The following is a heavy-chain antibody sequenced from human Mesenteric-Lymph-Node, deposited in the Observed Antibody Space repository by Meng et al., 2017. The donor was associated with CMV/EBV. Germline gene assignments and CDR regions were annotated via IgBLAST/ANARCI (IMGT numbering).Heavy chain of an antibody. D-gene: IGHD2-2*01. Sequence: SYGSSWVRPAPCQGLECMGWISAYNGNTNYAQKLQGRVTMTTDTSTSTAYMELRSLRSDDTAVYYCARDLAGGYCSSTSCYLSYFDYWGQGTLVTVSS. CDR3: ARDLAGGYCSSTSCYLSYFDY. CDR2: ISAYNGNT. V-gene: IGHV1-18*01. J-gene: IGHJ4*02. CDR1: SYG.